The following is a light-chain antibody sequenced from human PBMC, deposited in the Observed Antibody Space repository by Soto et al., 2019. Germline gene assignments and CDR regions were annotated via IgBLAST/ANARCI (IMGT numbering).Light chain of an antibody. CDR3: LQHKTYPWT. CDR2: AAS. J-gene: IGKJ1*01. CDR1: QGIRNG. Sequence: GDRVTITCRASQGIRNGLSWYQQKPGTAPKRLIYAASTLQSGVPSRFSGSGSGTEFTLTISSLQSEDFATYYCLQHKTYPWTFGQGTKVEIK. V-gene: IGKV1-17*01.